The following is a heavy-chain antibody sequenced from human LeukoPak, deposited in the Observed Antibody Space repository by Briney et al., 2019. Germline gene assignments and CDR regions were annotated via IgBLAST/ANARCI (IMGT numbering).Heavy chain of an antibody. D-gene: IGHD2-8*01. CDR2: ISYDGSNK. CDR1: GFTFSSYA. Sequence: GGSLRLSCAASGFTFSSYAMHWVRQAPGKGLEWVAVISYDGSNKYYADSVKGRFTISRDNSKNTLYLQMNSLRVEDTAVCYCARETLGEVWFDYWGQGTLVTVSS. V-gene: IGHV3-30-3*01. CDR3: ARETLGEVWFDY. J-gene: IGHJ4*02.